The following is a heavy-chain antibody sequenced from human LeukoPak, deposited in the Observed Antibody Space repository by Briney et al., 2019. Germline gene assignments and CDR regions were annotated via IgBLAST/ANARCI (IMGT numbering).Heavy chain of an antibody. CDR3: ARGTTEDGYNSSGARYFDY. J-gene: IGHJ4*02. V-gene: IGHV4-39*01. Sequence: SETLSLTCTVSGGSISSSSYYWGWIRQPPGKGLEWIGSIYYSGSTYYNPSLKSRVTISVDTSKNQFSLKLSSVTAADTAVYYCARGTTEDGYNSSGARYFDYWGQGTLVTVSS. D-gene: IGHD5-24*01. CDR1: GGSISSSSYY. CDR2: IYYSGST.